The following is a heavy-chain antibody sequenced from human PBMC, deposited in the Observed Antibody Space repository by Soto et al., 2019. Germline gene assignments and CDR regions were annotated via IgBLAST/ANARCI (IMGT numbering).Heavy chain of an antibody. CDR2: ISAYNGNT. CDR1: GYTFTSYG. V-gene: IGHV1-18*04. J-gene: IGHJ6*02. CDR3: ARTGIVGATIGYYYYGLDV. D-gene: IGHD1-26*01. Sequence: ASVKVSCKASGYTFTSYGISWVRQAPGQGLEWMGWISAYNGNTNYAQKLQGRVTMTTDTSTSTAYMELRSLRSDDTAVYYCARTGIVGATIGYYYYGLDVWAQGTTATVSS.